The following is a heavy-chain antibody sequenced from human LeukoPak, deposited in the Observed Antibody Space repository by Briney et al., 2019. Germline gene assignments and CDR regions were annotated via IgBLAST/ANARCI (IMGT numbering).Heavy chain of an antibody. CDR2: IKQDASEK. CDR3: ARDRLGSRRVYYFDY. CDR1: GFTFSSYW. J-gene: IGHJ4*02. D-gene: IGHD3-9*01. V-gene: IGHV3-7*01. Sequence: PGESLRLSCAATGFTFSSYWMSWVRQAPGKGLEWVANIKQDASEKYYVDSVKGRFTISRDNAKNSLYLQMNSLRAEDTAVYYCARDRLGSRRVYYFDYWGQGTLVTVSS.